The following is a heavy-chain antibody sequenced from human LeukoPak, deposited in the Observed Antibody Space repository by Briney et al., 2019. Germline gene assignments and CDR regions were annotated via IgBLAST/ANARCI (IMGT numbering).Heavy chain of an antibody. CDR3: ARGYCGGDCYVDY. CDR2: IYYSGST. D-gene: IGHD2-21*02. V-gene: IGHV4-31*11. J-gene: IGHJ4*02. CDR1: GGSFSGYY. Sequence: SETLSLTCAVYGGSFSGYYWSWIRQHPGKGLEWIGYIYYSGSTYYNSSLKSRVTMSVDTSKNQFSLRLSSVTAADTAVYYCARGYCGGDCYVDYWGQGTLVTVSS.